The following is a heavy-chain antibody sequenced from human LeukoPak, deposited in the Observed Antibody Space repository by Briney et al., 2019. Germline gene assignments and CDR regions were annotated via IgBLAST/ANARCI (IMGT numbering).Heavy chain of an antibody. CDR2: ISSSSSTI. CDR1: GFTFSSYS. J-gene: IGHJ4*02. D-gene: IGHD2-21*01. Sequence: GGSLRLSCAASGFTFSSYSMNWVRQAPGKGLEWVSYISSSSSTIYYADSVKGRFTISRDNSKNTLYLQMSSLRAEDTAVYYCAKEFNRGLPDYWGQGTLVTVPS. V-gene: IGHV3-48*01. CDR3: AKEFNRGLPDY.